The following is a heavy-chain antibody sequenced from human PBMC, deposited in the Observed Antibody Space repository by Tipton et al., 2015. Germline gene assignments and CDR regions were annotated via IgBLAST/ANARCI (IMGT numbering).Heavy chain of an antibody. Sequence: TLSLTCTVSGGSISSYYWSWIRQPPGKGLEWIGYIYYSGSTNYNPSLKSRVTISVDTSKNQFSLKLSSVTAADTAVYYCARRAGYGDHFDYWGRGTLVTVSP. CDR3: ARRAGYGDHFDY. V-gene: IGHV4-59*07. CDR2: IYYSGST. CDR1: GGSISSYY. J-gene: IGHJ4*02. D-gene: IGHD4-17*01.